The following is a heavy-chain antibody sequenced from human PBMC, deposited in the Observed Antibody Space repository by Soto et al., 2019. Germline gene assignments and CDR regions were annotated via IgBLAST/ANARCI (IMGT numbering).Heavy chain of an antibody. V-gene: IGHV3-11*06. D-gene: IGHD3-22*01. CDR3: ATYYYYSSGYYDPVAS. CDR2: ISSSSSYT. J-gene: IGHJ5*01. CDR1: GFIFSDYY. Sequence: PGGSLRLSWAASGFIFSDYYMSWIRQAPGKGLEWVSYISSSSSYTNYADSVKGRFTISRDNAKNSLYLQMNSLRAEDTAVYYCATYYYYSSGYYDPVASWGQGTLVTVSS.